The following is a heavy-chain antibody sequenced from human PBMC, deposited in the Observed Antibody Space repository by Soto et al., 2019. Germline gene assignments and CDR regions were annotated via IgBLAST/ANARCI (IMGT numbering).Heavy chain of an antibody. CDR2: ISYDGSNK. CDR3: ARDLVAVAGTERAPNWFDP. D-gene: IGHD6-19*01. J-gene: IGHJ5*02. V-gene: IGHV3-30-3*01. Sequence: TGGALRLSCAASGFTFSSYAMHWVRQAPGKGVGWVAVISYDGSNKYYADSVKGRFTISRDNSKNTLYLQMNSLRAEDTAVYYCARDLVAVAGTERAPNWFDPWGQGTLVTVSS. CDR1: GFTFSSYA.